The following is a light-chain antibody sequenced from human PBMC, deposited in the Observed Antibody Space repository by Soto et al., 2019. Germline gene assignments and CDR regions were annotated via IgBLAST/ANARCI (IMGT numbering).Light chain of an antibody. CDR1: TSDVGGYNY. CDR3: SSYTSSSTVV. CDR2: DVS. J-gene: IGLJ2*01. V-gene: IGLV2-14*01. Sequence: QSALTQPASVSGSPGQSITISCTGTTSDVGGYNYVSWYQQHPGKAPKLMIYDVSNRSSGVSNRFSGSKSGNTASLTISGLQAEDAADYYCSSYTSSSTVVFGGGTQLTVL.